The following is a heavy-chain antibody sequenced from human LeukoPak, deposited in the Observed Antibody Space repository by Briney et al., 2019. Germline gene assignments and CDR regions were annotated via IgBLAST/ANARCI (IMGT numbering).Heavy chain of an antibody. Sequence: GGSLRLSCAASGFTFSDYYMSWIRQAPGKGLEWVSYISSSGSTIYYADSVKGRFTISRDNAKNSLYLQMNSLRAEDTAVYYCARAPSITMVLEYYFVYWGQGTLVTVSS. CDR1: GFTFSDYY. J-gene: IGHJ4*02. CDR3: ARAPSITMVLEYYFVY. CDR2: ISSSGSTI. V-gene: IGHV3-11*04. D-gene: IGHD3-10*01.